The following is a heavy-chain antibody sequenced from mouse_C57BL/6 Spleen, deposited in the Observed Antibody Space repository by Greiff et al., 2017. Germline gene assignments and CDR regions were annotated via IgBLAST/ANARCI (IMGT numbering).Heavy chain of an antibody. Sequence: QVQLQQSGAELVRPGTSVKVSCKASGYAFTNYLIEWVKQRPGQGLEWIGVINPGSGGTNYNEKFKGKATLTADKSSSTAYMQLRSLTSEDSAVYFCARDGLRSPFDYWGQGTTLTVSS. CDR1: GYAFTNYL. J-gene: IGHJ2*01. V-gene: IGHV1-54*01. D-gene: IGHD1-1*01. CDR2: INPGSGGT. CDR3: ARDGLRSPFDY.